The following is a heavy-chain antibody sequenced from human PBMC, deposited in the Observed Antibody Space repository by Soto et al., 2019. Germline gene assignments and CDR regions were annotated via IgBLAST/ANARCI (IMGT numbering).Heavy chain of an antibody. CDR3: AREDCSGGSCYTGI. Sequence: ASVKVSCKASGYTFTSYGISWVRQAPGQGLEWMGWISAYNGNTNYAQKLQGRVTMTTDTSTSTAYMELRSLRSDDTAVYYCAREDCSGGSCYTGIWGQGTLVTVSS. V-gene: IGHV1-18*01. CDR2: ISAYNGNT. D-gene: IGHD2-15*01. CDR1: GYTFTSYG. J-gene: IGHJ4*02.